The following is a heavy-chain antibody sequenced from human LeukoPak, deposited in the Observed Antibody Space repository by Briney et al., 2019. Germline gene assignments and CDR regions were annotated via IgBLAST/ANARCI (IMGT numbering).Heavy chain of an antibody. J-gene: IGHJ4*02. Sequence: ASVKVSCKASGYTFTSYGISWVRQAPGQGLEWMGWINTNTGNPTYAQGFTGRFVFSLDTSVSTAYLQINSLKAEDTAVYYCAREGRSGSSWFLANWGQGVLVTVSS. CDR1: GYTFTSYG. CDR2: INTNTGNP. CDR3: AREGRSGSSWFLAN. V-gene: IGHV7-4-1*02. D-gene: IGHD6-13*01.